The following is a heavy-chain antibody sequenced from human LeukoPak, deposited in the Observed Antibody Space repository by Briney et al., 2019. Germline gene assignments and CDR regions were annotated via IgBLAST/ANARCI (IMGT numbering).Heavy chain of an antibody. D-gene: IGHD6-13*01. J-gene: IGHJ4*02. CDR3: AKDLIAAAGTGFFDY. V-gene: IGHV3-33*05. CDR2: ISYDGSDK. CDR1: GFTFTSYD. Sequence: GRSLRLSCAASGFTFTSYDMHWVCQAPGKGLEWVAVISYDGSDKYYADSVKGRFTISRDNSKNTLYLRMNSLRAEDTAVYYCAKDLIAAAGTGFFDYWGQGTLVTVSS.